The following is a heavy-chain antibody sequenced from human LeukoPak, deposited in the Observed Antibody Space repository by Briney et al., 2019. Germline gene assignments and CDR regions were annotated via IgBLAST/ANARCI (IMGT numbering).Heavy chain of an antibody. Sequence: PSETLSLTCTVSGGSISSYYWSWIRQPPGKGLEWIGYIYYSGSTNYNPSLTSRVTISADTSNKQFSLKMSSMTAADTAVYYCARIGSGYYNYFDFWGQGTLVTVSS. D-gene: IGHD3-3*01. CDR2: IYYSGST. J-gene: IGHJ4*02. CDR1: GGSISSYY. V-gene: IGHV4-59*01. CDR3: ARIGSGYYNYFDF.